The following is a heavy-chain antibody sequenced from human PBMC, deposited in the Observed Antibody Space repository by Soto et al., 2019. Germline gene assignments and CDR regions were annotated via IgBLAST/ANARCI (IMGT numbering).Heavy chain of an antibody. V-gene: IGHV3-9*01. CDR3: AKGRGALAVVSNWFDP. J-gene: IGHJ5*02. Sequence: EVQLVESGGGLVQPGRSLRLSRAAFGFTFEDYAMHWIRQTPGKGLEWVAGINWNSGSIGYADSVKGRFTISIDNANNSLYLQMDSLRTEDTALYFCAKGRGALAVVSNWFDPWGQGTLVTVSS. D-gene: IGHD3-22*01. CDR2: INWNSGSI. CDR1: GFTFEDYA.